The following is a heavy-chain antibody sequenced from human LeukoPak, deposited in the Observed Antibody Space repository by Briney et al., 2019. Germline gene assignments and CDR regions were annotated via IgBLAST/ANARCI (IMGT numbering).Heavy chain of an antibody. CDR2: INHSGST. CDR3: ARGTRLPAAIRYYDCMDV. V-gene: IGHV4-34*01. D-gene: IGHD2-2*02. J-gene: IGHJ6*03. CDR1: GGSFSGYY. Sequence: SETLSLTCAVYGGSFSGYYWSWIRQPPGKGLEWIGEINHSGSTNYNPSLKSRVTISVDTSKNQFSLKLSSVTAADSAVYYCARGTRLPAAIRYYDCMDVWGKGTTFAVSS.